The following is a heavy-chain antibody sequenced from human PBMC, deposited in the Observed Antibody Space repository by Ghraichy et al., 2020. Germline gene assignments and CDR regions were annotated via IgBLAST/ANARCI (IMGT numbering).Heavy chain of an antibody. CDR2: IYYTGST. V-gene: IGHV4-39*01. CDR1: GGSISSSSYY. Sequence: SETLSLTCTVSGGSISSSSYYWGWIRQPPGKGLEWIGTIYYTGSTYYNPSLKSRVTLSVDTSKNQFSLKLSSVTAADTAVYYCASGLRLGELSFPVSWGQGTLVTVSS. CDR3: ASGLRLGELSFPVS. D-gene: IGHD3-16*02. J-gene: IGHJ5*02.